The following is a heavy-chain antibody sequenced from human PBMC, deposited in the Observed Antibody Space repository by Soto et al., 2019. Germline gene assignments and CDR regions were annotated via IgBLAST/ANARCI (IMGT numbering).Heavy chain of an antibody. D-gene: IGHD3-22*01. CDR2: IGTAGDT. J-gene: IGHJ4*02. V-gene: IGHV3-13*01. CDR1: GFTFSSYD. Sequence: GGSLRLSCAASGFTFSSYDMHWVRQATGKGLEWVSAIGTAGDTYYPGSVKGRFTISRENAKNSLYLQMNSLRAGDTAVYYCARATYDRSGYYYGYWGQGTLVTVSS. CDR3: ARATYDRSGYYYGY.